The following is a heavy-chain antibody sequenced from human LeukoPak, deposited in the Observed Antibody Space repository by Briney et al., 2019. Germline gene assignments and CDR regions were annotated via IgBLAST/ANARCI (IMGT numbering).Heavy chain of an antibody. CDR1: GYTFTSYD. J-gene: IGHJ1*01. V-gene: IGHV1-8*03. CDR3: ARGPNYDFWSGIAFQH. CDR2: MNPNSGNT. D-gene: IGHD3-3*01. Sequence: ASVKVSCKASGYTFTSYDINWVRQATGQGLEWMGWMNPNSGNTGYAQKFQGRVTITRNTSISTAYMELSSLRSEDTAVYYCARGPNYDFWSGIAFQHWGQGTLVTLSS.